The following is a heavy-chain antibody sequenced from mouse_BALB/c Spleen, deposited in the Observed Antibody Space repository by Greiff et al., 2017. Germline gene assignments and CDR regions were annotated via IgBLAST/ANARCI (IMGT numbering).Heavy chain of an antibody. V-gene: IGHV1-87*01. CDR3: ARGLDYFDY. D-gene: IGHD3-3*01. J-gene: IGHJ2*01. Sequence: ESGAELARPGASVKLSCKASGYTFTSYWMQWVKQRPGQGLEWIGAIYPGDGDTRYTQKFKGKATLTADKSSSTAYMQLSSLASEDSAVYYCARGLDYFDYWGQGTTLTVSS. CDR2: IYPGDGDT. CDR1: GYTFTSYW.